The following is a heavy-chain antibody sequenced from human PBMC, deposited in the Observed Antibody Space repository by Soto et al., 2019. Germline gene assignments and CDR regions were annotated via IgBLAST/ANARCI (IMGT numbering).Heavy chain of an antibody. CDR3: ARGDFGGIAGA. V-gene: IGHV4-34*01. Sequence: SETLSLTCAVYGGSFRGYYWSWIRQPPGKGLEWIGEINHSGSTNYNPSLKSRVTISVDTSKNQFSLKLSSVTAADTAVYYCARGDFGGIAGAWGQGSPVTDS. CDR2: INHSGST. CDR1: GGSFRGYY. D-gene: IGHD6-13*01. J-gene: IGHJ5*02.